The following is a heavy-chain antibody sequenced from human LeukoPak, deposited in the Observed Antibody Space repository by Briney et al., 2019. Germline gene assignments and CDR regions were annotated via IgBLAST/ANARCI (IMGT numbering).Heavy chain of an antibody. CDR1: GGSISSYY. Sequence: PSETLSLTCTVSGGSISSYYWSWIRQPPGKGLEWIGYIYYSGSTNYNPSLKSRVTISVDTSKNQFSLKLSSVTAADTAVYYCARDHRREWFDPWGQGTLVTVSS. V-gene: IGHV4-59*01. J-gene: IGHJ5*02. CDR3: ARDHRREWFDP. D-gene: IGHD3-16*02. CDR2: IYYSGST.